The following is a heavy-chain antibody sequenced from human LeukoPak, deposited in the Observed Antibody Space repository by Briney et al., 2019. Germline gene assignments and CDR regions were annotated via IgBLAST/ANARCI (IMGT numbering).Heavy chain of an antibody. CDR2: IHHSGST. CDR1: GGSFSDYY. D-gene: IGHD3-10*01. J-gene: IGHJ5*02. V-gene: IGHV4-34*01. Sequence: KPSETLSLTCAVYGGSFSDYYWTWIRQSPGKGLEWIGEIHHSGSTNYNPSLKSRVTISVDTSKEQFSLKLRSVTAADTAVYYCAGMGDGSGSYPRFAPWGQGTLVIVSS. CDR3: AGMGDGSGSYPRFAP.